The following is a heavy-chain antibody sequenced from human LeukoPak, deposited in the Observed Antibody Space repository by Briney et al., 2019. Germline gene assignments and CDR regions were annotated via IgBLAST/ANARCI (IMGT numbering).Heavy chain of an antibody. CDR2: LKQDGGEK. D-gene: IGHD2-15*01. V-gene: IGHV3-7*03. J-gene: IGHJ6*04. CDR1: GFPFSSFW. Sequence: GSLKLSCAASGFPFSSFWMSWGRQGPGKGLEGVANLKQDGGEKYYVDSVKGRFTISRDNAKNSLYLQMNSLRAEDTAVYYCARDQYCSGGTCYYFGLDVWGKGTTVTVSS. CDR3: ARDQYCSGGTCYYFGLDV.